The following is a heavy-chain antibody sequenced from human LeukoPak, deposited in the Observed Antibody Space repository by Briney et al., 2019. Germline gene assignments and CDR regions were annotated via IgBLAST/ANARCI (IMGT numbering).Heavy chain of an antibody. Sequence: GGSLRLSCAASGFTFSNFGMHWVRQAPGKGLEWVAFIRFDGTSEFYADSVKGRFTISRDNAKNSLYLQMNSLRVEDTAVYYCTRTTVTINAFDPWGQGTLVTVSS. J-gene: IGHJ5*02. D-gene: IGHD4-17*01. CDR1: GFTFSNFG. CDR2: IRFDGTSE. CDR3: TRTTVTINAFDP. V-gene: IGHV3-30*02.